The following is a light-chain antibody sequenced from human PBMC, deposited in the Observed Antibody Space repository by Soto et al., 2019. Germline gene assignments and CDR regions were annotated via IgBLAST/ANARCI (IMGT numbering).Light chain of an antibody. CDR2: GNN. Sequence: QSVLTQPPSVSGAPGQRVTISCTGSSSNIGAGYDVHWYQQLPGTAPKLLIYGNNNRPSGVPDRFSGSKSGTSASLAITGLQAEDEADYCCQSYDSRLSAWVFGGGTQLTVL. J-gene: IGLJ3*02. V-gene: IGLV1-40*01. CDR3: QSYDSRLSAWV. CDR1: SSNIGAGYD.